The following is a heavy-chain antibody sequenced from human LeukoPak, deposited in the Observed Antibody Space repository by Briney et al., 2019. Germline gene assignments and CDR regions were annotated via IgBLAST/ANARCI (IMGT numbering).Heavy chain of an antibody. J-gene: IGHJ4*02. CDR2: IYYSGST. CDR1: GGSISSYY. Sequence: PSEILSLTCTVSGGSISSYYWSWIRQPPGKGLEWIGYIYYSGSTNYNPSLKSRVTISVDTSKNQFSLKLSSVTAADTAVYYCARGCSSTSCYSDWGQGTLVTVSS. V-gene: IGHV4-59*01. CDR3: ARGCSSTSCYSD. D-gene: IGHD2-2*01.